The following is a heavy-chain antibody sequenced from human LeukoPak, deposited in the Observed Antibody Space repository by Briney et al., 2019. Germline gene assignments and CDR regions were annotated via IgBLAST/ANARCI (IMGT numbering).Heavy chain of an antibody. CDR2: ISWHGGSP. Sequence: PGRSLRLSCAASGFTFDAYSMYRVRQPPGKGLECVAVISWHGGSPHYADSVKGRFTISRDNDKNSLYLQMNSLRTEDTALYYCAKDMSEDGYNWGFDYWGQGTLVTVSS. CDR3: AKDMSEDGYNWGFDY. J-gene: IGHJ4*02. D-gene: IGHD5-24*01. CDR1: GFTFDAYS. V-gene: IGHV3-43*01.